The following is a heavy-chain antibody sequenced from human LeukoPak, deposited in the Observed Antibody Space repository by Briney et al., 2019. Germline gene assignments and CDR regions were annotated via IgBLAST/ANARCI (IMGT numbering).Heavy chain of an antibody. CDR2: IIPILGTP. V-gene: IGHV1-69*10. CDR3: ARDTDSNSGFYFHY. J-gene: IGHJ4*02. D-gene: IGHD6-6*01. CDR1: GGTFSSSS. Sequence: ASVKVSCKASGGTFSSSSINWVRQAPGQGLEWLGGIIPILGTPNYAQTFKGRVTITADKSTSTAYMELSSLRSDDTAIYYCARDTDSNSGFYFHYWGQGTLVTVSS.